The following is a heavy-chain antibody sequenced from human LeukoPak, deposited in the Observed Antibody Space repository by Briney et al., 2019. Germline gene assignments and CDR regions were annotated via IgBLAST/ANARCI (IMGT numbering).Heavy chain of an antibody. D-gene: IGHD1-26*01. CDR2: IYYSGST. Sequence: SSETLSLTCTVSGGSISSSSYYWGWIRQPPGKGLEWIGSIYYSGSTYYNPSLKSRVTISVDTSKNQFSLKLSSVTAADTAVYYCARVCCGSQDDAFDIWGQGTMVTVSS. J-gene: IGHJ3*02. V-gene: IGHV4-39*07. CDR3: ARVCCGSQDDAFDI. CDR1: GGSISSSSYY.